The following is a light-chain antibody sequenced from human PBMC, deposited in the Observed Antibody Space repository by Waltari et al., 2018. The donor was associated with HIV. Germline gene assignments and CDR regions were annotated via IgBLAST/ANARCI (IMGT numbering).Light chain of an antibody. CDR1: QSISSW. CDR2: EAS. V-gene: IGKV1-5*03. Sequence: DIQMTQSPSTLSASVGDRVTITCRASQSISSWLAWYQQIPGKAPKLLIYEASSLESGAPLRFSGRGSGTEFTLTISSVQPGDFATYYCQQYKSSPTFGQGTRLDFK. CDR3: QQYKSSPT. J-gene: IGKJ5*01.